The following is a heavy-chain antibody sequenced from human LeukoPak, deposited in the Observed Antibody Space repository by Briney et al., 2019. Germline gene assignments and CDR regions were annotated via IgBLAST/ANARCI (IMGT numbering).Heavy chain of an antibody. CDR2: ISWDSGSI. CDR1: GFTFDDYA. Sequence: PGGCLRLSCAASGFTFDDYAMHWVRQAPGKGLEWVSGISWDSGSIGYADSVKGRFTISRDNAKNSLYLQMNSLRAEDTALCYCAKEHYYGSGNDGEYDYWGQGTLVTVSS. D-gene: IGHD3-10*01. CDR3: AKEHYYGSGNDGEYDY. J-gene: IGHJ4*02. V-gene: IGHV3-9*01.